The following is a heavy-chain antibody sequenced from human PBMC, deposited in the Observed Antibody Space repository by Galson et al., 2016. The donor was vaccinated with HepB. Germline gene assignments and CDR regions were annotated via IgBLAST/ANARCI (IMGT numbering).Heavy chain of an antibody. V-gene: IGHV3-9*01. CDR2: ISWNSGSI. Sequence: SLRLSCAASGFTFDDYAMHWVRQAPGKGLEWVSGISWNSGSIGYADSVKGRFTISRDNAKNSLYLQMNSLRAEDTALYSRAKTYIRTRSSGYYAHWGQGTLVTVSS. CDR1: GFTFDDYA. CDR3: AKTYIRTRSSGYYAH. J-gene: IGHJ4*02. D-gene: IGHD3-22*01.